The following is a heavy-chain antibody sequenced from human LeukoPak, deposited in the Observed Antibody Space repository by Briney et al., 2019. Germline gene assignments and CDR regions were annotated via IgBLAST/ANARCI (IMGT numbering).Heavy chain of an antibody. V-gene: IGHV1-58*01. D-gene: IGHD3-9*01. Sequence: GTSVKVSCKASGFTFTSSAVQWVRQARGQRLEWIGWFVVGSGNTNYAQKFQERVTITRDMSTSTAYMELSSLRSEDTAVYYCAAAELRYFDWFAFDIWGQGTMVTVSS. CDR1: GFTFTSSA. J-gene: IGHJ3*02. CDR3: AAAELRYFDWFAFDI. CDR2: FVVGSGNT.